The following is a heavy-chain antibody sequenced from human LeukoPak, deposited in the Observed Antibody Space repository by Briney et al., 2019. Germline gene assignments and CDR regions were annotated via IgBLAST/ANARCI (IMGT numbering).Heavy chain of an antibody. CDR3: ARAENGYSSSWSYQYYYYMDV. J-gene: IGHJ6*03. V-gene: IGHV3-9*01. D-gene: IGHD6-13*01. CDR1: GFTLDDYA. CDR2: ISWNSGSI. Sequence: GRSLRLSCAASGFTLDDYAMHWVRQAPGKGLEWVSGISWNSGSIGYADSVKGRFTISRDNAKNSLYLQMNSLRAEDTAVYYCARAENGYSSSWSYQYYYYMDVWGKGTTVTVSS.